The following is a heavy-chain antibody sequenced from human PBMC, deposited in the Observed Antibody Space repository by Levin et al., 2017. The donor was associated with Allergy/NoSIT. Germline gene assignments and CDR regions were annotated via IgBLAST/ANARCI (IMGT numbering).Heavy chain of an antibody. CDR3: ARGLLPDAFDI. V-gene: IGHV3-53*01. Sequence: GESLKISCAASGFTVSSNYMSWVRQAPGKGLEWVSVIYSGGSTYYADSVKGRFTISRDNSKNTLYLQMNSLRAEDTAVYYCARGLLPDAFDIWGQGTMVTVSS. CDR1: GFTVSSNY. D-gene: IGHD1-26*01. CDR2: IYSGGST. J-gene: IGHJ3*02.